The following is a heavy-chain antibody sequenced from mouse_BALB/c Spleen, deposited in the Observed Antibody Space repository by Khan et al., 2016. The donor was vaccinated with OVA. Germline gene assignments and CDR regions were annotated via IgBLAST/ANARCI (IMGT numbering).Heavy chain of an antibody. Sequence: EVQLQESGGGLVQPGGSLKLSCAASGFTFSSYGMSWVRQTPDKRLELVATINSNGGSTYYPDSVKGRFTISRDNAKYTLVLQMSSLKSEDTAMYYCARDPYYYGSKYAMDYWGQGNSVTVSS. D-gene: IGHD1-1*01. V-gene: IGHV5-6-3*01. J-gene: IGHJ4*01. CDR1: GFTFSSYG. CDR2: INSNGGST. CDR3: ARDPYYYGSKYAMDY.